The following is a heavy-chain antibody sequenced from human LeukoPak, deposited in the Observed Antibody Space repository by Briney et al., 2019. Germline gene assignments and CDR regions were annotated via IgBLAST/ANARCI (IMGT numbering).Heavy chain of an antibody. CDR3: ARGGPGYSNYRPQDYGMDV. V-gene: IGHV3-23*01. CDR1: GFTFSSYA. D-gene: IGHD4-11*01. CDR2: ISGSGGST. J-gene: IGHJ6*02. Sequence: PGGSLRLSCAASGFTFSSYAMSWVRQAPGKVLEWVSAISGSGGSTYYADSVKGRFTISRDNAKNSLYLQMNSLRAEDTAVYYCARGGPGYSNYRPQDYGMDVWGQGTTVTVSS.